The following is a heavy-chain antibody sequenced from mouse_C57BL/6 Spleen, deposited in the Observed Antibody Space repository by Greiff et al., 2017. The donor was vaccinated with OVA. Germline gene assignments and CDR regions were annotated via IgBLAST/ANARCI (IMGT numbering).Heavy chain of an antibody. D-gene: IGHD1-1*01. CDR3: ARGNYGSSYNWYFDV. Sequence: VQLQQSGAELVKPGASVTISCKASGYTFTSYWITWVKQRPGQGLEWIGDIYPGSGSTNYNEKFKSKATLTVDTSSSTAYMQHSSLTDEDSAVYYCARGNYGSSYNWYFDVWGTGTTVTVSS. V-gene: IGHV1-55*01. CDR1: GYTFTSYW. J-gene: IGHJ1*03. CDR2: IYPGSGST.